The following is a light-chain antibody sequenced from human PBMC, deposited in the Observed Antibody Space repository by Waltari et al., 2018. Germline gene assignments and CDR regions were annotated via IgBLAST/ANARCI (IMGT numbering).Light chain of an antibody. CDR2: RNN. CDR3: AAWDDSLYGV. J-gene: IGLJ3*02. Sequence: QSVLTQPPSASGTPGQRVTISCSGSNSNIGKYNVYWYQQVPGAAPKLLIYRNNQRPSGVPDRFSGAKSDTSASLAISGLRSDDEADYYCAAWDDSLYGVFGGGTKLTVL. CDR1: NSNIGKYN. V-gene: IGLV1-47*01.